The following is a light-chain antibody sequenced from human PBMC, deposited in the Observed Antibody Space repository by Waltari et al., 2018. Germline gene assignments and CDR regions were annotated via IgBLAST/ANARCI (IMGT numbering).Light chain of an antibody. Sequence: TQLTQSPSSLSASVGDRVTLTCRASQDIRNDLCWYKQQPGKAPKVLIYAASILHTGVPSRFSGSGSGTDFTLTISNLQPEDFATYFCLHDFGYPRTFGQGTKVEVK. CDR1: QDIRND. CDR3: LHDFGYPRT. V-gene: IGKV1-6*01. CDR2: AAS. J-gene: IGKJ1*01.